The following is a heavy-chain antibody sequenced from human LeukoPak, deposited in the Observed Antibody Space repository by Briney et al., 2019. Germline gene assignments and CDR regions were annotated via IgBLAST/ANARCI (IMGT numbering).Heavy chain of an antibody. Sequence: PSETLSLTCTVSGGSISSYYWSWIRQPPGKGLEWIGYIYYSGSTNYNPSLKSRVTISVGTSKNQFSLKLSSVTAADTAVYYCARHGSSCGGDCYSDWFDPWGQGTLVTVSS. CDR1: GGSISSYY. V-gene: IGHV4-59*08. J-gene: IGHJ5*02. CDR3: ARHGSSCGGDCYSDWFDP. CDR2: IYYSGST. D-gene: IGHD2-21*02.